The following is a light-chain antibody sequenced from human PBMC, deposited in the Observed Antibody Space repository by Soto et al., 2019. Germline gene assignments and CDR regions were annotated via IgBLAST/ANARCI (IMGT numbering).Light chain of an antibody. CDR1: QSFSSSY. CDR2: GAS. J-gene: IGKJ5*01. CDR3: QQYGTSIT. V-gene: IGKV3-20*01. Sequence: EIVLTQSTGTLSLSPGERATLSCRASQSFSSSYLAWYQQKPGQAPRLLIYGASRRATGIPDRFSGSGSGTDFTLTISRLGPEDFAVYYCQQYGTSITFGQGTRLEI.